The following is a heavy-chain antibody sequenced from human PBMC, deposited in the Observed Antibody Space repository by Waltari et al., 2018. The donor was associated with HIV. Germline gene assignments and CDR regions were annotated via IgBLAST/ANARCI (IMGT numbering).Heavy chain of an antibody. V-gene: IGHV1-18*01. CDR2: ISGYNGDT. J-gene: IGHJ4*02. CDR3: ARDHYYGSSGYYSDY. CDR1: GYTFTNYG. D-gene: IGHD3-22*01. Sequence: QVHLVQSGAELRKPGASVTVSCKASGYTFTNYGITWVRQAPGQGLEWMGWISGYNGDTKDAQKVRGRVTMTTATSPSTAYLGMGSLRFDDTAVYYCARDHYYGSSGYYSDYWGQGTLVTVSS.